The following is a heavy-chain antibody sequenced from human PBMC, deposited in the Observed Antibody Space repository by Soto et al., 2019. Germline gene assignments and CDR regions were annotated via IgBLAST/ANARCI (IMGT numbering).Heavy chain of an antibody. D-gene: IGHD6-19*01. CDR3: TTELASGWLSSDAFDI. J-gene: IGHJ3*02. V-gene: IGHV3-15*07. CDR2: IKSKTDGGTT. Sequence: EVQLVESGGGLVQPGGSLRLSCAASGFTFSNAWMNWVRQAPGKGLEWVGRIKSKTDGGTTDYAAPVKGRFTISRDDSKNMLYLQMNSLKTEDTAVYYCTTELASGWLSSDAFDIWGQGTMVTVSS. CDR1: GFTFSNAW.